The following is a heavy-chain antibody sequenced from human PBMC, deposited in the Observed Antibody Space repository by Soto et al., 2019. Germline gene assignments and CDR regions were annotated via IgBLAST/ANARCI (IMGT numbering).Heavy chain of an antibody. J-gene: IGHJ3*02. CDR2: LSRGGGST. Sequence: EAQLLESGGGSVQPGGSLRLSCAASGFTFSSHGMSWIRQAPGKGLEWISGLSRGGGSTYYVDSVKGRFTISRDNANNTLDLIMKSLRVEDTALYYYARDGQYRTDGFDIWGQGTMVTVSS. V-gene: IGHV3-23*01. CDR1: GFTFSSHG. D-gene: IGHD5-12*01. CDR3: ARDGQYRTDGFDI.